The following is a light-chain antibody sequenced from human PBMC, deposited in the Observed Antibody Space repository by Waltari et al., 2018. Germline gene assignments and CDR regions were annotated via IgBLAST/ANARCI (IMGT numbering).Light chain of an antibody. CDR2: DIT. V-gene: IGLV2-14*03. CDR3: SSYTTSGTYV. CDR1: SGDIGAYNY. J-gene: IGLJ1*01. Sequence: QSALTQPASVSGSPGQSITISCTGTSGDIGAYNYVSWYQQHPGRAPKLIIYDITTRPSGVSDRFSGSKSGNTASLSISGLQAEDEADYYCSSYTTSGTYVFGAGTEVTVL.